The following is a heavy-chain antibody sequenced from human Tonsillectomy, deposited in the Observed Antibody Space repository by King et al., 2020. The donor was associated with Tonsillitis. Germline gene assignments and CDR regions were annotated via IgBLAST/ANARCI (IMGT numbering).Heavy chain of an antibody. D-gene: IGHD6-19*01. CDR3: ARGTPSVAGKASFYY. V-gene: IGHV3-30*03. J-gene: IGHJ4*02. CDR1: GFIFSTYG. Sequence: VQLVQSGGGVVQPGRSLRLSCAASGFIFSTYGMHWVRQAPGKGLEWAALISKDGSNKHYADSVKGRFTISRDNSKNTLYLQMNSLRAEDTAVYYCARGTPSVAGKASFYYWGPGALVTVSS. CDR2: ISKDGSNK.